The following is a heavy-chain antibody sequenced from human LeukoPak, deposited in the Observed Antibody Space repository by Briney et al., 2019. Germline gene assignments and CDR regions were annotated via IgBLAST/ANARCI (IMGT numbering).Heavy chain of an antibody. V-gene: IGHV3-48*03. CDR3: ARGPIDKVVAGTFFGH. D-gene: IGHD6-19*01. CDR2: ISRTGNSI. CDR1: GFTLSSYE. Sequence: GGSLRLSCAASGFTLSSYEMNWVRLAPRKGLEWISYISRTGNSIYYADSVKGRFTISRDSAKNSLYLQMNSLRVEDTAVYHCARGPIDKVVAGTFFGHWGQGTVVTVSS. J-gene: IGHJ4*02.